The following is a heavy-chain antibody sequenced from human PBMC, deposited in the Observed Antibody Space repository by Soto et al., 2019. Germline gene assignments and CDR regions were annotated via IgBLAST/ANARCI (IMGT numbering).Heavy chain of an antibody. V-gene: IGHV4-59*01. Sequence: SETLSLTCTVAGGSIIQYYWSWIRQPPGKGLEWIGYIYYSGSTNYNPSLKSRVTISVDTSRNQFSLDLNSVTAADTAVYYCARDHPGSSWFDYWGQGTLVTVSS. D-gene: IGHD6-13*01. CDR2: IYYSGST. CDR1: GGSIIQYY. CDR3: ARDHPGSSWFDY. J-gene: IGHJ4*02.